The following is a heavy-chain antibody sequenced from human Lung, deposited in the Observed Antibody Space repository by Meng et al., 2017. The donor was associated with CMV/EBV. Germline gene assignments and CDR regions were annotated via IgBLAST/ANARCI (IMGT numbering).Heavy chain of an antibody. CDR1: GFTFSSYW. Sequence: GGSLRLSCAASGFTFSSYWMHWVRQAPGKGLVWVSRINSDGSSTSYADSVKGRFTISRDNAKNTLYLQMNSLRAEDTAVYYCAKDEFRYCSSTSCLDAFDIWGQGTXVTVSS. V-gene: IGHV3-74*01. J-gene: IGHJ3*02. D-gene: IGHD2-2*01. CDR2: INSDGSST. CDR3: AKDEFRYCSSTSCLDAFDI.